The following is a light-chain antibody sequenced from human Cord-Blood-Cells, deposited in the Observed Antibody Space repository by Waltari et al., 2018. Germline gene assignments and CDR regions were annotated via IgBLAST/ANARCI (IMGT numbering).Light chain of an antibody. CDR3: CSYAGSSTWV. CDR2: EGS. V-gene: IGLV2-23*01. CDR1: SSDVGSYNL. Sequence: QSALTQPASASGSPGQSINISCTGTSSDVGSYNLVSWYQPHPGKAPKLMIYEGSKRPSGVSNRFSGSKSGNTASLTISGLQAEDEADYYCCSYAGSSTWVFGGGTKLTVL. J-gene: IGLJ3*02.